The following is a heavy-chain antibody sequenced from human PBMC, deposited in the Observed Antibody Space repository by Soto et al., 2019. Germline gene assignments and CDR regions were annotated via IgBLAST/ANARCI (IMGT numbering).Heavy chain of an antibody. CDR2: ISRSGGGT. V-gene: IGHV1-46*01. Sequence: ASVKVSCQASGYNFTSYYMHWLRQSPGQGLQWMGIISRSGGGTNYAQKFQGRVTMTRDTSTSTVYMELSSLTSDDTAVYYWAREAKDSSGKFDYWGQGTLDTVSS. D-gene: IGHD6-19*01. CDR1: GYNFTSYY. CDR3: AREAKDSSGKFDY. J-gene: IGHJ4*02.